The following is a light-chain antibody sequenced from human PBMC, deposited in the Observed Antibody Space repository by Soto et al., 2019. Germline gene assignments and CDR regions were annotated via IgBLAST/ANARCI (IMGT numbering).Light chain of an antibody. V-gene: IGKV1-5*03. J-gene: IGKJ4*01. Sequence: DIQMTQSPSTLSASVGDRVTITCRASQSISSWLAWYQQKPGKAPKLLIYKASSLESGVPSRFSGSGSGTAFALTISRLQPDDFATYYCQYYNSYFGGGTKVEIK. CDR1: QSISSW. CDR3: QYYNSY. CDR2: KAS.